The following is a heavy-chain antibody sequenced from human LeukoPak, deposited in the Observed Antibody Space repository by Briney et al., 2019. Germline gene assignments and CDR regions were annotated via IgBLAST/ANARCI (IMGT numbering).Heavy chain of an antibody. CDR1: GDSLSGYY. J-gene: IGHJ4*02. D-gene: IGHD3-16*02. CDR3: VSGTGHYDFPWGTFRPVYYDF. CDR2: VNQRGHT. Sequence: PSETLSLTCAVFGDSLSGYYWSWVRQTPGKGLEWVGDVNQRGHTNYNPSLQSGAAISGDTSKRLVSLSLTSVTAADTAMYYCVSGTGHYDFPWGTFRPVYYDFWGPGSLVTVSS. V-gene: IGHV4-34*01.